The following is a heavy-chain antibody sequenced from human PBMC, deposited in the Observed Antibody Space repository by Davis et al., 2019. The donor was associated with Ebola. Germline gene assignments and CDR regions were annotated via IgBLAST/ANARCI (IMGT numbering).Heavy chain of an antibody. D-gene: IGHD3-10*01. J-gene: IGHJ4*02. CDR1: GYSISSGYY. CDR3: ARPFGSGSTYFDY. Sequence: PSETLSLTCTVSGYSISSGYYWGWIRQPPGKGLEWIASIYHSGSTYYNPSLKSRVTISVDTSKNQFSLKLSSVTAADTAVYYCARPFGSGSTYFDYWGQGILVTVSS. CDR2: IYHSGST. V-gene: IGHV4-38-2*02.